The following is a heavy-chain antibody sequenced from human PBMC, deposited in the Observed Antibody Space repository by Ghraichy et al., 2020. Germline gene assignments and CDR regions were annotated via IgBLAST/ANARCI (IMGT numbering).Heavy chain of an antibody. J-gene: IGHJ4*02. V-gene: IGHV3-23*01. CDR3: ANDSTVTPGYYFDN. D-gene: IGHD4-17*01. Sequence: GGSLRLSCAASGFTFSSYAMSWVRQAPGKGLEWVSGISGSGGSTYYADSVKGRFTISRDNSKNTLYLQMNSLRAEDTAAYYCANDSTVTPGYYFDNWGQGILVTVSS. CDR1: GFTFSSYA. CDR2: ISGSGGST.